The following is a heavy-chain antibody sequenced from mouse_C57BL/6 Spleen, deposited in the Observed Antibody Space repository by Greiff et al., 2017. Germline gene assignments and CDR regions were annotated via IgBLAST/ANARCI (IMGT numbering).Heavy chain of an antibody. D-gene: IGHD1-1*01. V-gene: IGHV1-20*01. Sequence: EVQLVESGPELVKPGDSVKISCKASGYSFTGYFMNWVMQSHGKSLEWIGRINPYNGDTFYNQKFKGKATLTVDKSSSTAHMELRSLTSEDSAVYYCARKGGNYYGRYFDYWGQGTTLTVSS. CDR1: GYSFTGYF. CDR3: ARKGGNYYGRYFDY. CDR2: INPYNGDT. J-gene: IGHJ2*01.